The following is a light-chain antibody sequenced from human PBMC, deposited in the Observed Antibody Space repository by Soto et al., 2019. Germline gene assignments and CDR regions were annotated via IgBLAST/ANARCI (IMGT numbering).Light chain of an antibody. CDR1: QSVSSN. Sequence: EIVMTQSPATLSVSREERATLSCRASQSVSSNLAWYQQKPGQAPRLLIYGASTRATGIPARFSGSGSGTEFTLTISSLQSEDFAVYYRQQYNNWPLTVGGGTKVEIK. J-gene: IGKJ4*01. CDR2: GAS. CDR3: QQYNNWPLT. V-gene: IGKV3-15*01.